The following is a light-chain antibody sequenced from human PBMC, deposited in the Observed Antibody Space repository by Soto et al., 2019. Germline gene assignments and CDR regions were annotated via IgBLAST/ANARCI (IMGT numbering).Light chain of an antibody. CDR2: GTS. CDR1: QSVRSSS. J-gene: IGKJ5*01. CDR3: QRYGISPPIT. V-gene: IGKV3-20*01. Sequence: VLSQFPGALYLSPGSKGTLSCSASQSVRSSSVAWYQQRPGQAPRVLFYGTSSRATGIPDRFSGSGSGTDFTLTIRRLEPEDVAVYFGQRYGISPPITVGQGTRLEI.